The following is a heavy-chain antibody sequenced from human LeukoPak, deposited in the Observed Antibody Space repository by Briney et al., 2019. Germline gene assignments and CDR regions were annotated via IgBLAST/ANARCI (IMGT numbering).Heavy chain of an antibody. CDR2: IYPGDSDT. Sequence: GESLKISCKGSGYSFTSYWIGWVRQMPGKGLEWMGIIYPGDSDTRYSPSFQGQVTISADKSISTAYLQWSSLKASDTAMYYCARLLGDGAYYYYGMDVWGQGTTVTVSS. CDR1: GYSFTSYW. CDR3: ARLLGDGAYYYYGMDV. D-gene: IGHD3-10*01. J-gene: IGHJ6*02. V-gene: IGHV5-51*01.